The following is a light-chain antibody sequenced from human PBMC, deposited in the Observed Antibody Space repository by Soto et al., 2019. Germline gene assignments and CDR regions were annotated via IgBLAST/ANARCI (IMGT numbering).Light chain of an antibody. V-gene: IGLV2-23*01. J-gene: IGLJ2*01. Sequence: QSALTQPASVSGSPGQSITISCTGTSSDVGSYNVVSWYQQHPGKAPKLMIYEGSKWPSGVSNRFSGSKSGNTASLTISGLQAEDEADYYCCSYAGSSTYVVFGGGTKLTVL. CDR1: SSDVGSYNV. CDR3: CSYAGSSTYVV. CDR2: EGS.